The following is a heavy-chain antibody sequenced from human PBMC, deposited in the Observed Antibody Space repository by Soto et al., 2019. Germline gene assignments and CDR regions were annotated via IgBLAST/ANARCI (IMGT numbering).Heavy chain of an antibody. J-gene: IGHJ4*02. CDR3: ARGTMAAPGIDY. Sequence: EVQLVESGGGLVQPGGSLRLSRAASGFTFSNYWMNWVRQAPGKGLEWVANINQDGSDKYYVDSVKGRFTISRDNAKDSLYLQMNSLRTEDTAVYYCARGTMAAPGIDYWGQGTLGTVSP. D-gene: IGHD6-13*01. CDR2: INQDGSDK. V-gene: IGHV3-7*05. CDR1: GFTFSNYW.